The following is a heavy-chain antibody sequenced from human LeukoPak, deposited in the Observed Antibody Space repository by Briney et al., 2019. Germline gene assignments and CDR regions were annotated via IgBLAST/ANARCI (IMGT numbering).Heavy chain of an antibody. CDR3: ASHSPTWLNHQASIDY. D-gene: IGHD5-12*01. CDR2: IIPIFGTA. CDR1: GGTFSSYA. Sequence: SVKVSCKASGGTFSSYAISWVRQAPGQGLEWMGGIIPIFGTANYAQKFQGRVTITADESTSTAYMELSSLRSEDTAVYYCASHSPTWLNHQASIDYWGQGTLVTVSS. V-gene: IGHV1-69*13. J-gene: IGHJ4*02.